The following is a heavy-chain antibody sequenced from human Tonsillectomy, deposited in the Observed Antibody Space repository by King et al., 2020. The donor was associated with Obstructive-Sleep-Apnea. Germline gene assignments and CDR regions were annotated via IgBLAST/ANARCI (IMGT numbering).Heavy chain of an antibody. CDR1: VGPFRGYY. Sequence: VQLQQWGAGRLKPSETLSLTCAVYVGPFRGYYWSGIRHPLGKGLEGFGVISHSGSTNYNPSLKSRVSISVDTSKNQFSRNLSSVTAADTAVYYCARIVRPDAWGQGTTVTVSS. V-gene: IGHV4-34*01. CDR2: ISHSGST. D-gene: IGHD2-21*01. CDR3: ARIVRPDA. J-gene: IGHJ6*02.